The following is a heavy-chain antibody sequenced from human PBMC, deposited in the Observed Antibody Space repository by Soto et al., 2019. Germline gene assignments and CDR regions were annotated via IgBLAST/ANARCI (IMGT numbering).Heavy chain of an antibody. Sequence: QVQLVQSGAEVKKPGSSVKVSCKASGGTFSRYSITWVRQAPGHGLEWIGRIIPIFGIASYAQKFQGRVTITADESTSTAYMELSSLRSDDTAVDYCAREDRDRETALVPSAMDGMDVWGQGTTVTVSS. CDR3: AREDRDRETALVPSAMDGMDV. V-gene: IGHV1-69*08. CDR1: GGTFSRYS. CDR2: IIPIFGIA. J-gene: IGHJ6*02. D-gene: IGHD2-2*01.